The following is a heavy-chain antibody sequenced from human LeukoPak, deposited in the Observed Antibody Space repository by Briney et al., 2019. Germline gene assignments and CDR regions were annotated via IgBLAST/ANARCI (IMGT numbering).Heavy chain of an antibody. CDR1: GYTFTGYY. V-gene: IGHV1-2*02. J-gene: IGHJ5*02. CDR2: INPNSGGT. Sequence: ASVKVSCKASGYTFTGYYMHWVRQAPGQGLEWMGWINPNSGGTNYAQKFQGRVTMTRDTSISTAYMELSRLRSEDTAVYYCARGILSGAAMVTAAYNWFDPWGQGTLVTVSS. CDR3: ARGILSGAAMVTAAYNWFDP. D-gene: IGHD5-18*01.